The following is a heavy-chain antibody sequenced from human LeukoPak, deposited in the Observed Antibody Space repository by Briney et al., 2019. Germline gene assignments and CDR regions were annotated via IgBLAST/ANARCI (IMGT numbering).Heavy chain of an antibody. D-gene: IGHD6-19*01. V-gene: IGHV3-30*02. CDR1: GFSFSNYG. J-gene: IGHJ4*02. CDR2: IHYDESQK. Sequence: GGSLRLSCAASGFSFSNYGMHWVRLAPGKGLEWVAYIHYDESQKYYADSVKGRFTGSRDNSKNTLYLQMNSLRAEDTAVYYCARDPGSHNSSGWYDYWGQGTLVTVSS. CDR3: ARDPGSHNSSGWYDY.